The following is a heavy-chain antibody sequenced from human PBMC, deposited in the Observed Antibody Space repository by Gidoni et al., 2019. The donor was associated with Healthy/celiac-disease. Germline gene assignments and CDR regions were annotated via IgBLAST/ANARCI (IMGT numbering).Heavy chain of an antibody. D-gene: IGHD5-18*01. V-gene: IGHV3-66*02. Sequence: EVQLVESGGGLVQPGGSLRLSCAASGFTVSSNYMSWVRQAPGKGLEWGSVIYSGGSTYYAASVKGRFTISRDNSKNTLYLQMNSLRAEDTAVYYCARESGYSYGLDYWGQGTLVTVSS. CDR1: GFTVSSNY. CDR3: ARESGYSYGLDY. J-gene: IGHJ4*02. CDR2: IYSGGST.